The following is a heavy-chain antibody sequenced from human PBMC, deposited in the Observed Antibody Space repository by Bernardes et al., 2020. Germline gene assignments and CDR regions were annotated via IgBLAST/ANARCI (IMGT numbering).Heavy chain of an antibody. Sequence: SETLSLTCAVSGTSINSNKWWTWVRQSPGKGLEWIGEISFGGSTNYNPSLKSRLTISLDKPKNRFSLRLTSVTAADTALYYCARGLGNGGSSDWFDPWGQGTLVTVSS. CDR1: GTSINSNKW. J-gene: IGHJ5*02. V-gene: IGHV4-4*02. CDR2: ISFGGST. D-gene: IGHD1-26*01. CDR3: ARGLGNGGSSDWFDP.